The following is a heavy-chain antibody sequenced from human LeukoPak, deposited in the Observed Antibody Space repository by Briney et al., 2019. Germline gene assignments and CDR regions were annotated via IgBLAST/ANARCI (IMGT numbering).Heavy chain of an antibody. V-gene: IGHV3-23*01. J-gene: IGHJ4*02. CDR1: GFIYVDYD. CDR3: AKAQGYFDY. CDR2: VSGYCGDT. Sequence: PGGSLRLSCAASGFIYVDYDMSWVSQAAGKGLEWVSVVSGYCGDTYYADAVKGRFTASRDNSKNTLYLQMNNLRAEDTAVYYCAKAQGYFDYWGQGTQVIVSS.